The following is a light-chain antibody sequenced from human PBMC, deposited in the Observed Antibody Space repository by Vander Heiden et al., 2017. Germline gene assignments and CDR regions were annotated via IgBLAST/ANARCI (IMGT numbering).Light chain of an antibody. Sequence: QSVLTQPPSVSGAPGPRVTISCTGSSSNIGAGYDVHWYQQLPRTAPKLLIYDNSNRPSGVPDRFSGPKSGTSASLAITGLQAEDEADYYCQSYDSSLSGWVFGGGTKLTVL. V-gene: IGLV1-40*01. CDR2: DNS. CDR3: QSYDSSLSGWV. CDR1: SSNIGAGYD. J-gene: IGLJ3*02.